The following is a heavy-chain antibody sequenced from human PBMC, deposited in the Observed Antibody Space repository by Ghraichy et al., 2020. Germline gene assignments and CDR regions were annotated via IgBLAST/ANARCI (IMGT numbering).Heavy chain of an antibody. J-gene: IGHJ4*02. CDR3: ARDSSSSWSTRLKGYFDY. CDR2: IWYDGSNK. V-gene: IGHV3-33*01. CDR1: GFTFSSYG. D-gene: IGHD6-13*01. Sequence: GGSLRLSCAASGFTFSSYGMHWVRQAPGKGLEWVAVIWYDGSNKYYADSVKGRFTISRDNSKNTLYLQMNSLRAEDTAVYYCARDSSSSWSTRLKGYFDYWGQGTLVTVSS.